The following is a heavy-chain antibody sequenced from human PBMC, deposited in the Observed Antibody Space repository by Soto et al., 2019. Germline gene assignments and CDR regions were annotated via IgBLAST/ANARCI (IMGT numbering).Heavy chain of an antibody. CDR3: ASRHSGSAYEEVSNYGLNV. CDR1: GGIFSGYA. D-gene: IGHD3-10*01. CDR2: IIPVFGRS. V-gene: IGHV1-69*01. Sequence: VQLVQSGTEVKEPGSSVKVSCKASGGIFSGYAFGWVRQAPGQGLEWMRGIIPVFGRSDYAQKFQGRVTNTADESTTTAYLELSGLRSEDTAVYYFASRHSGSAYEEVSNYGLNVWGQGTPVTVSS. J-gene: IGHJ6*02.